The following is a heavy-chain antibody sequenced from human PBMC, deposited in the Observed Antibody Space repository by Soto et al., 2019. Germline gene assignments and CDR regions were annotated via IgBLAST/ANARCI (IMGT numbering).Heavy chain of an antibody. CDR3: AKTTVIVGYYYGMDV. CDR1: GFTFRNYA. CDR2: ISGSGGST. Sequence: EVQLLESGGGWVQPGGFLRLSCAASGFTFRNYAMSWVRQAPGKGLEWVSTISGSGGSTYYADSVKGRFTISRDNSQNTLYLQMTSLRAEDTAVYYCAKTTVIVGYYYGMDVWGQGTTVTVSS. V-gene: IGHV3-23*01. J-gene: IGHJ6*02. D-gene: IGHD4-17*01.